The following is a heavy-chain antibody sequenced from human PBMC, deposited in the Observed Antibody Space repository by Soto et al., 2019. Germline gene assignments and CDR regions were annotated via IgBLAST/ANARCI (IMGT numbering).Heavy chain of an antibody. CDR3: GKDRRVRGDSSGWYDY. J-gene: IGHJ4*02. CDR1: GFTFSSYA. V-gene: IGHV3-23*01. Sequence: EVQLLESGGGLVQPGGSLRLSCAASGFTFSSYAMSWVRQAPGTGLEWVSAISGSGGSTYYADSAKGRFTISRDNSKNALYLQMSSLRAEDTAVYYCGKDRRVRGDSSGWYDYWGQGSLVTVSS. CDR2: ISGSGGST. D-gene: IGHD6-19*01.